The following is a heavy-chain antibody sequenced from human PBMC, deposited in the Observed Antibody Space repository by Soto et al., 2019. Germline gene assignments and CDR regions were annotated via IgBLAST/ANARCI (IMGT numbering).Heavy chain of an antibody. CDR1: GGSISSYY. D-gene: IGHD6-6*01. CDR3: ARHGQGEQLVHKDPYYYYYMAV. J-gene: IGHJ6*03. CDR2: IYYSGST. V-gene: IGHV4-59*08. Sequence: SETLSLTCTVSGGSISSYYWSWIRQPPGKGLEWIGYIYYSGSTNYNPSLKSRVTISVDTSKNQFSLKLSSVTAADTAVYYCARHGQGEQLVHKDPYYYYYMAVWGKGTTVTVSS.